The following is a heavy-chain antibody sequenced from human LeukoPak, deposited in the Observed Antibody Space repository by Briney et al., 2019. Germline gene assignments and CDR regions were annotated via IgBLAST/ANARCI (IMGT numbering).Heavy chain of an antibody. V-gene: IGHV5-51*01. J-gene: IGHJ4*02. Sequence: GESLKISCKGSGYSFTSYWIGWVRQMPGKGLEWMGNIYPGDSDTRYSPSFQGQVTISADKSISTAYLQWSSLKASDTAMYYCASSIDMAATTLGFDYWGQGTLATVSS. CDR2: IYPGDSDT. D-gene: IGHD5-24*01. CDR1: GYSFTSYW. CDR3: ASSIDMAATTLGFDY.